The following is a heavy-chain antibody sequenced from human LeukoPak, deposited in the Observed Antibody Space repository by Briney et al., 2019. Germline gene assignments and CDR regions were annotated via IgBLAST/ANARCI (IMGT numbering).Heavy chain of an antibody. Sequence: GGSLRLSCAASGFTFSSHWMHWVRQAPGKGLVWVSHINSDGSSTSYADSVKGRFTISRDNAKNTLYLQMNSLRAEDTAVYYCARGGTSRYDFIYWGQGTLVPVSS. J-gene: IGHJ4*02. CDR3: ARGGTSRYDFIY. D-gene: IGHD3-3*01. V-gene: IGHV3-74*01. CDR2: INSDGSST. CDR1: GFTFSSHW.